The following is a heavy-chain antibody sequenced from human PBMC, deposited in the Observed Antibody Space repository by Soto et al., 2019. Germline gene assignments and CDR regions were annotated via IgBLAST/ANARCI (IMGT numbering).Heavy chain of an antibody. CDR3: AREGDSSSGSRGNYFDY. CDR1: GGTFSSYA. CDR2: IIPIFGTA. Sequence: QVQLVQSGAEVKKPGSSVKVSCKASGGTFSSYAISWVRQAPGQGLEWMGGIIPIFGTANYAQKSQCRVTITADKSTSTAYMELSSLRSEDTAVYYCAREGDSSSGSRGNYFDYWGQGTLVTVSS. J-gene: IGHJ4*02. D-gene: IGHD6-13*01. V-gene: IGHV1-69*06.